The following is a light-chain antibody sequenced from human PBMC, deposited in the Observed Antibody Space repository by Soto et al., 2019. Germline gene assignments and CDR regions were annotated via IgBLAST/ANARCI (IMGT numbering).Light chain of an antibody. Sequence: DIQVTQSPSTLSASVGDRVTITCRASQSISGWLAWYQQKPGKAPNLLISDASSLESGVPSRFSGSGSGTEFTLTISGLQPDDFATYYCQQYSSYSSFGQGTKLEIK. J-gene: IGKJ2*01. CDR2: DAS. CDR1: QSISGW. CDR3: QQYSSYSS. V-gene: IGKV1-5*01.